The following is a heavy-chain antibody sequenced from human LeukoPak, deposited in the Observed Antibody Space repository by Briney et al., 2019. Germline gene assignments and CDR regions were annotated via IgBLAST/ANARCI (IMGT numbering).Heavy chain of an antibody. CDR1: GFTFTNAR. CDR3: ATEYYGAYNY. Sequence: PGGSLRLSCAASGFTFTNARMSWVRQAPGKGLEWVGHIKSKTDGGTTAYVAPVKGRFTISRDDSKVTLYLQMDSLKTEDIAVYYCATEYYGAYNYWGQGTLVTVSS. V-gene: IGHV3-15*01. J-gene: IGHJ4*02. CDR2: IKSKTDGGTT. D-gene: IGHD4-17*01.